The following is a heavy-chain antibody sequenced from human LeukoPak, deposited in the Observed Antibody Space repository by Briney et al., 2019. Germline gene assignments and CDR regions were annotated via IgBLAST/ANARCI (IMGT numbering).Heavy chain of an antibody. J-gene: IGHJ6*02. CDR1: GGSISSYY. V-gene: IGHV4-59*01. CDR2: IYYSGST. Sequence: SETLSLTSTVSGGSISSYYWSWIRQPPGKGLEWIGYIYYSGSTNYNPSLKSRVTISVDTSKNQFSLELSSVTAADTAVYYCARHYYDSSGYYSDYYYYGMDVWGQGTTVTVSS. CDR3: ARHYYDSSGYYSDYYYYGMDV. D-gene: IGHD3-22*01.